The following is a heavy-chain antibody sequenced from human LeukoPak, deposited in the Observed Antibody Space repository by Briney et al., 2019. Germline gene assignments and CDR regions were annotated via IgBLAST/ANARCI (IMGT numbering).Heavy chain of an antibody. D-gene: IGHD6-19*01. CDR3: AREGAVAGTENGGYYYYYGMDV. V-gene: IGHV1-18*01. J-gene: IGHJ6*02. Sequence: VASVKVSCKASGYTFTSYGISWVRQAPGQGPEWMGWISAYNGNTNYAQKLQGRVTMTTDTSTSTAYMELRSLRSDDTAVYYCAREGAVAGTENGGYYYYYGMDVWGQGTTVTVSS. CDR2: ISAYNGNT. CDR1: GYTFTSYG.